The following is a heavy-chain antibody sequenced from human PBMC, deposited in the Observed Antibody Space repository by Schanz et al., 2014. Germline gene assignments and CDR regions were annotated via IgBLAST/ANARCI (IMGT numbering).Heavy chain of an antibody. CDR1: GFTFSDYS. CDR3: ARRGSYSWFDP. J-gene: IGHJ5*02. CDR2: IYYSGNT. V-gene: IGHV4-38-2*01. D-gene: IGHD5-12*01. Sequence: VQLVESGGGLVKPGGSLRLSCAASGFTFSDYSMNWVRQAPGKGLEWIGSIYYSGNTYYNPSLKSRVTISVDTSKNQFSLELSSVTAADTAVYYCARRGSYSWFDPWGQGTLVTVSS.